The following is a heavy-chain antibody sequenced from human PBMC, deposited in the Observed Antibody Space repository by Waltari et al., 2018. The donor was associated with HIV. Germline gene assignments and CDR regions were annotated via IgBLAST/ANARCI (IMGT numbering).Heavy chain of an antibody. J-gene: IGHJ4*02. CDR2: VHSGGRA. CDR3: TNGAGGVGATNN. D-gene: IGHD1-26*01. Sequence: QLQLQESGPGQAKPSETLFLTCTVSGGSVTRRDSYWGWVRQTPGKGLEWIGSVHSGGRAYYSPSLKSRVTISVDTSNNQFSLRLSSVTATDTAVYYCTNGAGGVGATNNWGPGTVVTDSS. CDR1: GGSVTRRDSY. V-gene: IGHV4-39*01.